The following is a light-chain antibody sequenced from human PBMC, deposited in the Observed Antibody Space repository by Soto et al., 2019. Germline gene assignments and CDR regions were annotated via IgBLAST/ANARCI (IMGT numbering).Light chain of an antibody. V-gene: IGKV1-5*03. CDR2: KAS. CDR3: QQYNTYSPPWT. CDR1: QTISSW. J-gene: IGKJ1*01. Sequence: DIQMTQSPSTLSGSVGDRVTITCRASQTISSWLAWYQQKPGKAPKLLIYKASTLKSGVPSRFSGSGSGTEFTLTISSLQPDDFATYYCQQYNTYSPPWTFGQGTKVDIK.